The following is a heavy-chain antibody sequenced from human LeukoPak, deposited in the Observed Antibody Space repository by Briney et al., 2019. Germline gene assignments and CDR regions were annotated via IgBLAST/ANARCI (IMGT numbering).Heavy chain of an antibody. CDR3: AKTNGYYSD. CDR1: GFTFSNPW. D-gene: IGHD3-22*01. CDR2: TSGSGGLT. Sequence: GESLRLSCAASGFTFSNPWMSWARQAPGKGLEWVSSTSGSGGLTYYADFVKGRFTISRDNSKNSLSLQVSSLRAEDTAVYYCAKTNGYYSDWGQGTLVTVSS. J-gene: IGHJ4*02. V-gene: IGHV3-23*01.